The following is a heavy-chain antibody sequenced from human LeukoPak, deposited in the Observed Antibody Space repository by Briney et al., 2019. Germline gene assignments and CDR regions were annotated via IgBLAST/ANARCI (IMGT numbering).Heavy chain of an antibody. CDR1: GYTFTSYG. V-gene: IGHV1-18*01. Sequence: ASVKVSCKASGYTFTSYGISWVRHAPGQGLEWMGWISAYNGNTNYAQKLQGRVTMTTDTSTSTAYMELRSLRSDDTAVYYCARDMTTVVPYYYMDVWGKGTTVTVSS. J-gene: IGHJ6*03. CDR2: ISAYNGNT. CDR3: ARDMTTVVPYYYMDV. D-gene: IGHD4-23*01.